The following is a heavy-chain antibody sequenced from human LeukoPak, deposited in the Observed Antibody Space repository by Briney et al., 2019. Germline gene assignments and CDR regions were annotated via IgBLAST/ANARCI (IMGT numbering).Heavy chain of an antibody. D-gene: IGHD5-24*01. CDR2: ISYDGSNE. Sequence: GGSLRLSCAASGFTFSSYVMHWVRQAPGKGLEWVAIISYDGSNEYYADSVKGRFTISRDTAKKTLYLQMNSLRAEDTAVYYCARGGYNHVFDLWGQGTMVTVSS. J-gene: IGHJ3*01. V-gene: IGHV3-30*04. CDR1: GFTFSSYV. CDR3: ARGGYNHVFDL.